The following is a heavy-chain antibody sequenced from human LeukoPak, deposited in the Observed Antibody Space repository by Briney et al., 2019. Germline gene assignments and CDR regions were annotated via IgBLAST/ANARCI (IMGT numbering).Heavy chain of an antibody. Sequence: GGSLRLSCAASGFTFSSYAMSWVRQAPGKGLEWVSAISGSGGSTYYADSVKGRFTISRDNSKNTLYLQMNSLRAEDTAVSYWAKDATYYDFWVGYYAPQAAYYFDSWGQGTLVTVSS. CDR3: AKDATYYDFWVGYYAPQAAYYFDS. CDR1: GFTFSSYA. CDR2: ISGSGGST. D-gene: IGHD3-3*01. V-gene: IGHV3-23*01. J-gene: IGHJ4*02.